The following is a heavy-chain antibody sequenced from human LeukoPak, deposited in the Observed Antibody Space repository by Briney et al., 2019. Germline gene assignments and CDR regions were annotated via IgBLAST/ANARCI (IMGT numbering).Heavy chain of an antibody. CDR2: ISGSGGST. Sequence: GGSLRLSCAASGFKFNSYAMSWVRQAPGKGLEWVSTISGSGGSTYYADSLKGRFTISRDNSKNSLYLQMNSLRAEDTAVYYCARSEGYCSSTSCSDYYYYMDIWGKGTTVTVSS. V-gene: IGHV3-23*01. D-gene: IGHD2-2*01. J-gene: IGHJ6*03. CDR3: ARSEGYCSSTSCSDYYYYMDI. CDR1: GFKFNSYA.